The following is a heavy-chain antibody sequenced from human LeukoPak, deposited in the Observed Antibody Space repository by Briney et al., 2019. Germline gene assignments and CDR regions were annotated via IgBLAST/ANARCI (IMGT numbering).Heavy chain of an antibody. D-gene: IGHD5-24*01. CDR1: GGTFSSYA. CDR3: ASRWPVLGMDV. J-gene: IGHJ6*04. Sequence: GASVKVSCKASGGTFSSYAISWVRQAPGQGLEWMGGIIPIFGTANYAQKFRGRVTITADKSTSTAYMELSSLRSEDTAVYYCASRWPVLGMDVWGKGTTVTVSS. V-gene: IGHV1-69*06. CDR2: IIPIFGTA.